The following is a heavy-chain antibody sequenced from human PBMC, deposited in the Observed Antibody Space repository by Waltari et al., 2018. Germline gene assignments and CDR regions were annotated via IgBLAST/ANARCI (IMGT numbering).Heavy chain of an antibody. CDR2: IIPIFGTA. Sequence: QVQLVQSGAEVKKPGSSVKVSCKASGGTLSSYAISWVRQAPGQGLEWMGGIIPIFGTAKYARKCQGRVTSTTDESTSTAYMELSSLRSEDTAVYYCARVDDGDYYNWFDPWGQGTLVTVSS. V-gene: IGHV1-69*05. CDR3: ARVDDGDYYNWFDP. D-gene: IGHD4-17*01. CDR1: GGTLSSYA. J-gene: IGHJ5*02.